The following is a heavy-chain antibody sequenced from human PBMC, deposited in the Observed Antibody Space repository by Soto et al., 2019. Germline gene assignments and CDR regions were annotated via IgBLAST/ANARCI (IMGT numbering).Heavy chain of an antibody. CDR1: GGSISSSSYY. V-gene: IGHV4-39*01. CDR2: IYYSGST. J-gene: IGHJ5*02. CDR3: ARHAGVRYWFDP. Sequence: QLQLQESGPGLVKPSETLSLTCTVSGGSISSSSYYWGWIRQPPGKGLEWIGSIYYSGSTYYNPSLKSRVTISVDTSKNQFSLKLSSVTAADTAVYYCARHAGVRYWFDPWGQGTLVTVSS.